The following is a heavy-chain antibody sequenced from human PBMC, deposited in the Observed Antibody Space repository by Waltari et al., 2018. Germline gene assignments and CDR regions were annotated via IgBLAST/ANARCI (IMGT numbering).Heavy chain of an antibody. V-gene: IGHV1-69-2*01. D-gene: IGHD6-13*01. Sequence: YCLHWVQQAPGKGLEWMGRVDPEDGETIYAEKFQGRVTITTDESTSTAYMELSSLRSEDTAVYYCARGGQQLVQGAFDIWGQGTMVTVSS. J-gene: IGHJ3*02. CDR1: YC. CDR2: VDPEDGET. CDR3: ARGGQQLVQGAFDI.